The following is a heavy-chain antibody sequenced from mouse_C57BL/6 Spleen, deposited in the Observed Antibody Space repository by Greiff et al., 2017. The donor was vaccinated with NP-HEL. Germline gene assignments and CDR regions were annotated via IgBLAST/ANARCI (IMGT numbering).Heavy chain of an antibody. CDR2: IYPRSGNT. CDR3: ASHYDYDKVDY. CDR1: GYTFTSYG. D-gene: IGHD2-4*01. J-gene: IGHJ2*01. V-gene: IGHV1-81*01. Sequence: VQLKESGAELARPGASVKLSCKASGYTFTSYGISWVKQRTGQGLEWIGEIYPRSGNTYYNEKFKGKATLTADKSSSTAYMELRSLTSEDSAVYFCASHYDYDKVDYWGQGTTLTVSS.